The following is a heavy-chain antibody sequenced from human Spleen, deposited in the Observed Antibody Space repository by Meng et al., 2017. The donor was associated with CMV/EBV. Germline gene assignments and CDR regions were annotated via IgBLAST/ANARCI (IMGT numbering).Heavy chain of an antibody. CDR2: IYHSGST. V-gene: IGHV4-4*02. CDR3: ARDPYFPDERAPYYFDH. D-gene: IGHD2/OR15-2a*01. CDR1: GSISSSNL. J-gene: IGHJ4*02. Sequence: GSISSSNLWTWVRQVPGKGLEWIGEIYHSGSTNYNPSLKSRVTISVDKFKNQFSLKLGSVTAADTAVYYCARDPYFPDERAPYYFDHWGQGTLVTVSS.